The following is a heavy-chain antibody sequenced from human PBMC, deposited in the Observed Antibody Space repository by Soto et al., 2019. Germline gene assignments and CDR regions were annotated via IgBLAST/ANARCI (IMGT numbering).Heavy chain of an antibody. J-gene: IGHJ3*02. CDR2: IYFSGST. CDR3: ARDAPHPCTFEI. CDR1: GCSISRYY. Sequence: QVQLQESGPGLVKPSETLSLTCTVSGCSISRYYWSWIRQPPGKGLEWIEYIYFSGSTNYNPSLNSRVTISVDTSKNQSSLKLSSVTAADTAVYFCARDAPHPCTFEIWGHRTMVTVSS. V-gene: IGHV4-59*01.